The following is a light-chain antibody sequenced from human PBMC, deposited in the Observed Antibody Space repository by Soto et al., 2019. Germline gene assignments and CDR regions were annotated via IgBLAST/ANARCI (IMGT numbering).Light chain of an antibody. CDR2: DAS. Sequence: EIVLAQSPGTLSLSLGESATLSCRASQSVSSSFLAWYQQKAGQAPRLLIYDASTRATGIPARFSGSGSGTDFTLTISGLQSEDFAVYYCQQYNNWPQTFGQGTKVDIK. J-gene: IGKJ1*01. V-gene: IGKV3-15*01. CDR3: QQYNNWPQT. CDR1: QSVSSS.